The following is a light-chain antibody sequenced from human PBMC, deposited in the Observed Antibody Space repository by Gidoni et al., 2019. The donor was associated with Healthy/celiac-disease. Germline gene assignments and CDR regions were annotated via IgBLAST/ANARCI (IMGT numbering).Light chain of an antibody. CDR1: QSVSSY. Sequence: EIVLTQSPATLSLSPGERATLSCRASQSVSSYLAWYQQKPGQAPRLLIYDASSGSGTDFTLTISSLEPEDFAVYYCQQRSNWPVTFGQGTKLEIK. CDR3: QQRSNWPVT. J-gene: IGKJ2*01. CDR2: DAS. V-gene: IGKV3-11*01.